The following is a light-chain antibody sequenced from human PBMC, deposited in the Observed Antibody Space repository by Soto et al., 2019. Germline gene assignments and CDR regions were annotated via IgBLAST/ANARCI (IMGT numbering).Light chain of an antibody. J-gene: IGLJ1*01. CDR2: GNN. Sequence: QSVLTQPPSASGTPGQRVTISCSGSGSSIGSNPVHWYQQLPGTAPNLLIYGNNQRPSGVPARISGSKSGTSASLSISGLQSDDEGDYYCETWDDSLNGFFVFGTGTKVTVL. V-gene: IGLV1-44*01. CDR3: ETWDDSLNGFFV. CDR1: GSSIGSNP.